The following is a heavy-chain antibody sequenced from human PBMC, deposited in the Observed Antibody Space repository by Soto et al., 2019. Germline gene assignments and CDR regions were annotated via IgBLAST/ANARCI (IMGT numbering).Heavy chain of an antibody. CDR1: GFTFTSSA. J-gene: IGHJ6*02. D-gene: IGHD4-17*01. Sequence: SVKVSCKASGFTFTSSAMQWVRQARGQRLEWIGWIVVGSSNTNYAQKFQERVTITRDMSTSTAYMELSSLRSEDTAVYYCAADPDHDYGDYYYYGMDVWGQGTTVTVSS. V-gene: IGHV1-58*02. CDR3: AADPDHDYGDYYYYGMDV. CDR2: IVVGSSNT.